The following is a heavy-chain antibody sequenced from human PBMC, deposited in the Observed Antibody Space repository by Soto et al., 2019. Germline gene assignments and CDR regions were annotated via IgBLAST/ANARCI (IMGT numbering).Heavy chain of an antibody. CDR2: IIPIVGTA. CDR3: ARERGYDYDWGSYRPLDAFDI. V-gene: IGHV1-69*06. CDR1: GGTFSSYA. J-gene: IGHJ3*02. Sequence: QVKLVQSGAEVKKPGSSVKISCKASGGTFSSYAISWVRQAPGQGLVWMGGIIPIVGTANNAQKCQGRVTNNADKSKSRAYMELSSLRSEDTAVYYCARERGYDYDWGSYRPLDAFDIWGEGTMDTVSS. D-gene: IGHD3-16*02.